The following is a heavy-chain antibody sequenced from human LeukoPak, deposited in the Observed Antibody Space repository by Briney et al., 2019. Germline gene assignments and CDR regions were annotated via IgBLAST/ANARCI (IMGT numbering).Heavy chain of an antibody. Sequence: GGSLRLSCAASGFTFNDYYMSWIRQAPGKGLEWLSYINIGGTNTHYADSVKGRFTISRDNAKKSLYSEMNNLRAEDTAAYYCATDGAGFDTWGQGVLVTVSS. J-gene: IGHJ5*02. CDR1: GFTFNDYY. V-gene: IGHV3-11*01. CDR3: ATDGAGFDT. CDR2: INIGGTNT.